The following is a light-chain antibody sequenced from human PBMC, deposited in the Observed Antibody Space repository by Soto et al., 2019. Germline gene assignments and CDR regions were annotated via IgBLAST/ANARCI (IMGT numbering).Light chain of an antibody. V-gene: IGLV2-14*01. Sequence: QSVLTQPASVSGSPGQSITISCTGTSSNVGGYNYVSWYQQHPGKAPKLMIYDVNKRPSGVPNRFSGSKSGNTASLTISGLQAEDESDYYCSSYTSSSSSVVFGGGTKLTVL. CDR1: SSNVGGYNY. CDR3: SSYTSSSSSVV. CDR2: DVN. J-gene: IGLJ3*02.